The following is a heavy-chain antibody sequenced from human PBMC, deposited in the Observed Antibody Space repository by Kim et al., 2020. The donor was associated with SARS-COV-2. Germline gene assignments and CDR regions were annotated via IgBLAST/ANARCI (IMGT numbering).Heavy chain of an antibody. D-gene: IGHD1-20*01. CDR3: ARNPLRPQGISWYYFDY. V-gene: IGHV3-48*04. CDR2: ISSSSTI. J-gene: IGHJ4*02. CDR1: GFTFSSYS. Sequence: GGSLRLSCAASGFTFSSYSMNWVRQAPGKGLEWVSYISSSSTIYYADSVKGRFTISRDNAKNSLYLQMNSLRAEDTAVYYCARNPLRPQGISWYYFDYWGQGTLVTVSS.